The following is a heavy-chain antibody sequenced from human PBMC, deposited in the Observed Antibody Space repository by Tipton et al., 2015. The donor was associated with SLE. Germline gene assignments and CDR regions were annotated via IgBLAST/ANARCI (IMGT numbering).Heavy chain of an antibody. Sequence: QSGAEVKKPGASVKVSCKASGYTFTSYDINWGRQATGQGLEWMGWMNPNSVNTGYAQKYQCRVTMTRNISISTAYMELSRLRSDGAVVYYCARVQVIVGFSCIGFDPWGQGTLGTVSS. J-gene: IGHJ5*02. V-gene: IGHV1-8*01. CDR1: GYTFTSYD. CDR2: MNPNSVNT. D-gene: IGHD3-16*02. CDR3: ARVQVIVGFSCIGFDP.